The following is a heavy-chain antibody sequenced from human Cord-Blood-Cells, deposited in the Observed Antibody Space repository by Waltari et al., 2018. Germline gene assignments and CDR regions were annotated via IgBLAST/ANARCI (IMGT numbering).Heavy chain of an antibody. CDR3: ARDPSYCGGDCYEGDY. Sequence: QVQLVQSGAEVKKPGSSVKVSCKASGGTFSSYAISWVRQAPGQGLEWMGGSIPIFGTGNDAQKFQGRVTITADESTSTAYMELSSLRSEDTAVYYCARDPSYCGGDCYEGDYWGQGTLVTVSS. J-gene: IGHJ4*02. D-gene: IGHD2-21*01. CDR2: SIPIFGTG. CDR1: GGTFSSYA. V-gene: IGHV1-69*12.